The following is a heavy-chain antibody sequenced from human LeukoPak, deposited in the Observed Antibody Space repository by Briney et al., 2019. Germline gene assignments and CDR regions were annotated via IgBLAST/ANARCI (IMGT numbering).Heavy chain of an antibody. D-gene: IGHD5-18*01. V-gene: IGHV1-2*02. CDR2: INPNSGGT. J-gene: IGHJ4*02. Sequence: ASVKVSCKASGYTFTGYYMHWVRQAPGQGLEWMGWINPNSGGTNYAQKFQGRVTMTRDTSISTAYMELSRLRSDDTAVYYCARGPHVVYGYSYGIDYWGQGTLVTVSS. CDR1: GYTFTGYY. CDR3: ARGPHVVYGYSYGIDY.